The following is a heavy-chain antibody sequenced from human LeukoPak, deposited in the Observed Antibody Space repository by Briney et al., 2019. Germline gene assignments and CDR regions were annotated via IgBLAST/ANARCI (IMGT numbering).Heavy chain of an antibody. CDR1: GFTFSNYA. CDR3: ARYRDSSSWYVLDY. CDR2: ISYDGSNK. D-gene: IGHD6-13*01. Sequence: GGSLRLSCAASGFTFSNYAMSWVRQAPGKGLEWVAVISYDGSNKYYADSVKGRFTISRDNSKNTLYLQMNSLRAEDTAVYYCARYRDSSSWYVLDYWGQGTLVTVSS. J-gene: IGHJ4*02. V-gene: IGHV3-30-3*01.